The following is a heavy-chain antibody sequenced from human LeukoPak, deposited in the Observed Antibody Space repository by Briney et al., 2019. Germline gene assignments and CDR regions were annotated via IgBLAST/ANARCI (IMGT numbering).Heavy chain of an antibody. J-gene: IGHJ6*03. V-gene: IGHV7-4-1*02. D-gene: IGHD1-26*01. CDR1: GYTFTSYG. Sequence: GASVKVSCKASGYTFTSYGIHWVRQAPGQGLEWMGWINTNTGNPTYAQGFTGRFVFSLETSVSTSYLQFSSLRAEDTAVYYCARGRGSSARLGYYYYYIDVWGKGTTVTVSS. CDR2: INTNTGNP. CDR3: ARGRGSSARLGYYYYYIDV.